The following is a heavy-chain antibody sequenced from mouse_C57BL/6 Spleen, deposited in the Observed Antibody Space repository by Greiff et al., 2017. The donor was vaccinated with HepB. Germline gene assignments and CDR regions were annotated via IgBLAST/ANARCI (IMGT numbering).Heavy chain of an antibody. J-gene: IGHJ1*03. Sequence: EVKLQESGPGLVKPSQSLSLTCSVTGYSITSGYYWNWIRQFPGNKLEWMGYISYDGSNNYNPSLKNRISITRDTSKNQFFLKLNSVTTEDTATYYCARGIYYVNYVGYFDVWGTGTTVTVSS. CDR3: ARGIYYVNYVGYFDV. V-gene: IGHV3-6*01. CDR1: GYSITSGYY. D-gene: IGHD2-1*01. CDR2: ISYDGSN.